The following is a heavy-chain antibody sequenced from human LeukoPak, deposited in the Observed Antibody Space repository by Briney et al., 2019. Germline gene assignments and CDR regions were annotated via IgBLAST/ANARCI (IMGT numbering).Heavy chain of an antibody. V-gene: IGHV1-69*05. CDR1: GGTFISYA. J-gene: IGHJ6*03. Sequence: GASVKVSCKASGGTFISYAISLVRQAPGQGVEWMGGTIPIFGTANYAQKFQSGVTITTEESTSTAYMELSSLRSEDTDVYYCARDSPMVRGEYLGGYYYYHYMDVWGKGTTVPVSS. D-gene: IGHD3-10*01. CDR2: TIPIFGTA. CDR3: ARDSPMVRGEYLGGYYYYHYMDV.